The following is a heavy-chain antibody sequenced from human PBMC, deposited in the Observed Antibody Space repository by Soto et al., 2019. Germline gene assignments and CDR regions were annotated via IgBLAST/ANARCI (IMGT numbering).Heavy chain of an antibody. CDR2: IIPIFGTA. V-gene: IGHV1-69*13. CDR3: ARMFGAQDNWFDP. CDR1: GGTFSSYA. Sequence: SVKVSCKASGGTFSSYAISWVRQAPGQGLEWMGGIIPIFGTANYAQKFQGRVTITADESTSTAYMELSSLRSEDTAVHYCARMFGAQDNWFDPWSQGTLVTVSS. J-gene: IGHJ5*02. D-gene: IGHD3-10*02.